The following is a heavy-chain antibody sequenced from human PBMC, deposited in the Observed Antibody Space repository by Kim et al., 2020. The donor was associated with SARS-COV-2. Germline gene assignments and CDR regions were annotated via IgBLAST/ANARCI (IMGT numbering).Heavy chain of an antibody. CDR3: ARGVRIAVAGTLGDGMDV. J-gene: IGHJ6*02. Sequence: SETLSLTCAVYGGSFSGYYWSWIRQPPGKGLEWIGEINHSGSTNYNPSLKSRVTISVDTSKNQFSLKLSSVTAADTAVYYCARGVRIAVAGTLGDGMDVWGQGTTVTVSS. CDR2: INHSGST. D-gene: IGHD6-19*01. V-gene: IGHV4-34*01. CDR1: GGSFSGYY.